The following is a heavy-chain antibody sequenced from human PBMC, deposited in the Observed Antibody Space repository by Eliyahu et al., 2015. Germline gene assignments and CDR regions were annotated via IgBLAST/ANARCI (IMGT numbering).Heavy chain of an antibody. J-gene: IGHJ4*02. D-gene: IGHD4-17*01. CDR3: ARDGSSNDYGESAY. CDR2: ISAYNGNT. V-gene: IGHV1-18*01. Sequence: QVQLVQSGAEVKKPGASVKXXCKASGXXFTSYGISWVRQAPGQGLEWMGWISAYNGNTNYXQKLQGRVTMTTDTSTSTAYMELRSLRSDDTAVYYCARDGSSNDYGESAYWGQGTLVTVSS. CDR1: GXXFTSYG.